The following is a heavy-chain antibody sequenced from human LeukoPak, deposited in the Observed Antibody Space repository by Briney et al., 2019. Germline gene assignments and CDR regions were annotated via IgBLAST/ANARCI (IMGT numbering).Heavy chain of an antibody. V-gene: IGHV4-4*02. J-gene: IGHJ4*02. Sequence: SETLSLTCAVSGGFISSGHWWSWVRQSPGKGLEWIGEVFHSGSTNYNPSLERRVTISVDTSKREFSLKLNFVTAADTAVYYCARTPYNSGPTPGGYWGRGTLVTVSS. D-gene: IGHD1-14*01. CDR1: GGFISSGHW. CDR3: ARTPYNSGPTPGGY. CDR2: VFHSGST.